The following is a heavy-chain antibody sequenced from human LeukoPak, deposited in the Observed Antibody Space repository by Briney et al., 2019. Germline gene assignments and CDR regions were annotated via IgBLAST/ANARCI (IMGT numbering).Heavy chain of an antibody. CDR1: GFTFSSYS. CDR2: IKQDGSEK. J-gene: IGHJ6*03. D-gene: IGHD1-1*01. V-gene: IGHV3-7*01. Sequence: GGSLRLSCAASGFTFSSYSMNWVRQAPGKGLEWVANIKQDGSEKYYVDSVKGRFTISRDNAKNSLYLQMNSLRAEDTAVYYCARVERTTGTTLEYYYYYMDVWGKGTTVTVSS. CDR3: ARVERTTGTTLEYYYYYMDV.